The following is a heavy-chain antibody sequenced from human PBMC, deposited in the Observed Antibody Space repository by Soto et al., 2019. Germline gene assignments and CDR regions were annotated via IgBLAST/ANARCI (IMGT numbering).Heavy chain of an antibody. CDR3: AKDTYYYDRSGYYTYDY. Sequence: GGSLRLSCAASGFTFSSYGVHWVRQAPGKGLEWVAVISYDGSNKHYADSVKGRFTISRDNSKNTLDLQMNSLRAEDTAVYYCAKDTYYYDRSGYYTYDYWGQGTQVTVSS. V-gene: IGHV3-30*18. J-gene: IGHJ4*02. CDR1: GFTFSSYG. D-gene: IGHD3-22*01. CDR2: ISYDGSNK.